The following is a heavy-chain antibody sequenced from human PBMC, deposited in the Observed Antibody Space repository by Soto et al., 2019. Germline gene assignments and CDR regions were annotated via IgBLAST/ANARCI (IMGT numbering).Heavy chain of an antibody. CDR1: GGSISSSSYY. CDR3: ARHRQQLGGRSRWFDP. V-gene: IGHV4-39*01. Sequence: SETLSLTCTVSGGSISSSSYYWGWIRQPPGKGLEWIGSIYYSGSTYYNPSLKSRVTISVDTSKNQFSLKLSSVTAADTAVYYCARHRQQLGGRSRWFDPWGQGTLVTVSS. D-gene: IGHD6-13*01. J-gene: IGHJ5*02. CDR2: IYYSGST.